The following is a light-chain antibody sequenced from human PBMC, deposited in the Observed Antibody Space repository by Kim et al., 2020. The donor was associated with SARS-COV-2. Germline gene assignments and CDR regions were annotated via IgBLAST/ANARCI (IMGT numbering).Light chain of an antibody. J-gene: IGKJ4*01. CDR1: QSISRW. V-gene: IGKV1-5*01. CDR2: DAS. CDR3: QQCNSYPLT. Sequence: ASVGDRVTITCRASQSISRWFAWYQQKPGKAPKLLIYDASSLESGVPSRFSGSGSGTEFTLTISSLQPDDFATYYCQQCNSYPLTFGGGTKVDIK.